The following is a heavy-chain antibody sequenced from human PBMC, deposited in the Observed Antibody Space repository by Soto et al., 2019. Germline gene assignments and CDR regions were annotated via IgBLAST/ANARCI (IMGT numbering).Heavy chain of an antibody. CDR2: ITGSGGST. Sequence: EVQLLESGGGLVQRGGSLRLSCAASGFTFSSHAMSWVRQAPGKGLEWVSAITGSGGSTYYADSVKGRFTISRDNSKNTLYLQINSLRAEDTAAYYCAKYFFVHYGSWSYYNHWGQGTLVTVSS. J-gene: IGHJ5*02. CDR3: AKYFFVHYGSWSYYNH. D-gene: IGHD3-10*01. CDR1: GFTFSSHA. V-gene: IGHV3-23*01.